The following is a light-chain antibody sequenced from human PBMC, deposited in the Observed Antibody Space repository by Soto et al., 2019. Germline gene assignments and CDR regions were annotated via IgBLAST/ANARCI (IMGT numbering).Light chain of an antibody. CDR2: RTF. CDR3: QQFSSSPLT. V-gene: IGKV3-20*01. CDR1: QSISSSY. J-gene: IGKJ4*01. Sequence: EIVLTQSPGTLSLSPGERATLSCRASQSISSSYLAWYQQKPGQPPRLLLYRTFSRATGIPDGFSGSGSGTDFTLTISRLEPEDFAVYFCQQFSSSPLTFGGGTKVEI.